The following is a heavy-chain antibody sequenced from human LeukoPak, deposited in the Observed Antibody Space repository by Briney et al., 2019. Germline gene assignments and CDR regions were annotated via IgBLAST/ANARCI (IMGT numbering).Heavy chain of an antibody. CDR3: AKDPPRRGQLVALRSY. D-gene: IGHD6-6*01. CDR1: GFTFSSYA. J-gene: IGHJ4*02. CDR2: ISGSGGST. Sequence: PGGSLRLSCAASGFTFSSYAMSWVRQAPGKGLEWVSAISGSGGSTYYADSVKGRFTISRDNSKNTLYLQMNSLRAEDTAVYYCAKDPPRRGQLVALRSYWGQGTLVTVSS. V-gene: IGHV3-23*01.